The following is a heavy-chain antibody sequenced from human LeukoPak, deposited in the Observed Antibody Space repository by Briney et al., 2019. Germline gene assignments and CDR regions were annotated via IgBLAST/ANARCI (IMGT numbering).Heavy chain of an antibody. D-gene: IGHD3-9*01. CDR2: IYSGGST. J-gene: IGHJ4*02. CDR1: GFTVSSNY. V-gene: IGHV3-66*04. Sequence: GGSLRLSCAASGFTVSSNYMSWVRQAPGKGLEWVSVIYSGGSTYYADSVKGRFTISRDNSKNTLYLQMNSLRAEDTAVYYCARRSVLRYFDWSDYFDYWGQGSLVTVSS. CDR3: ARRSVLRYFDWSDYFDY.